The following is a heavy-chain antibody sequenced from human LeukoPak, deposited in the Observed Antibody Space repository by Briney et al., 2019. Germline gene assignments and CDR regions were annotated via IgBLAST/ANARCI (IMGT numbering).Heavy chain of an antibody. J-gene: IGHJ4*02. CDR3: APYCSGGSCYRY. D-gene: IGHD2-15*01. CDR1: GLTFSSYA. V-gene: IGHV3-23*01. Sequence: GGSLRLSCVASGLTFSSYAMSWVRPAPGKGLEWVSTLSVSGGSTYYADSVKGRFTIARDNSKNTLYLQMNSLRAEGTAVYYCAPYCSGGSCYRYWGQGTLVTVSS. CDR2: LSVSGGST.